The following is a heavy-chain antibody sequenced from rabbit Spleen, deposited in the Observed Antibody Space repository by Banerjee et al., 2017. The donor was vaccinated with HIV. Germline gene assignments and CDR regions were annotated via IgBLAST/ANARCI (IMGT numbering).Heavy chain of an antibody. Sequence: QSLEESGGDLVKPGASLTLTCTASGFSFSSTYYMCWVRQPPGKGLEWIGCIYPGSSGTTYYASWAKGRFTISKTSSTTVTLQMTSLTAADTATYFCARDPVIAGSAYYDLWGQGTLVTVS. J-gene: IGHJ4*01. D-gene: IGHD8-1*01. CDR3: ARDPVIAGSAYYDL. CDR1: GFSFSSTYY. CDR2: IYPGSSGTT. V-gene: IGHV1S40*01.